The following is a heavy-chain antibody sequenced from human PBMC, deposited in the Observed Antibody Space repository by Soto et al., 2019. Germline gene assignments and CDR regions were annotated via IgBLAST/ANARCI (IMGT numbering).Heavy chain of an antibody. D-gene: IGHD6-13*01. Sequence: QVQLVESGGGVVQPGRSLRLSCAASGFTFGNFGIHWVRQAPGKGLEWVADISSDGSRKFYADSVKGRFTIFRDHSKNTLYLQMNSLRTEDTAVYFCARGCSGGTNCFYFDFWGQGILVTVPS. CDR3: ARGCSGGTNCFYFDF. J-gene: IGHJ4*02. V-gene: IGHV3-30*03. CDR1: GFTFGNFG. CDR2: ISSDGSRK.